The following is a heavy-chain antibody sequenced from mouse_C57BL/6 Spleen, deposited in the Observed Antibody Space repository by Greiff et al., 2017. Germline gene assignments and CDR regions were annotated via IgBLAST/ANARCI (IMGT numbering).Heavy chain of an antibody. D-gene: IGHD1-1*01. CDR3: ARRYYGSSYGNFDY. CDR2: IDPSDSYT. J-gene: IGHJ2*01. V-gene: IGHV1-50*01. Sequence: QVQLQQPGAELVKPGASVKLSCKASGYTFTSYWMQWVKQRPRQGLEWIGEIDPSDSYTNYNQKFKGKATLTVDTSSSTAYMQLSSLTSEDSAVYYCARRYYGSSYGNFDYWGQGTTLTVSS. CDR1: GYTFTSYW.